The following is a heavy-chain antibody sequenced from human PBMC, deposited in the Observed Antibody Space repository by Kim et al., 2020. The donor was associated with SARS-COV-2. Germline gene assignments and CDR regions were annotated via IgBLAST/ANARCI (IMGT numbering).Heavy chain of an antibody. V-gene: IGHV3-23*01. CDR3: AKDANPPEVSSSFLYLVY. D-gene: IGHD6-13*01. CDR1: GFTFSSYA. CDR2: ISGSGGST. Sequence: GGSLRLSCAASGFTFSSYAMSWVRQAPGKGLEWVSAISGSGGSTYYADSVKGRFTISRDNSKNTLYLQMNSLRAEDTAVYYCAKDANPPEVSSSFLYLVYWGQGTLVTVSS. J-gene: IGHJ4*02.